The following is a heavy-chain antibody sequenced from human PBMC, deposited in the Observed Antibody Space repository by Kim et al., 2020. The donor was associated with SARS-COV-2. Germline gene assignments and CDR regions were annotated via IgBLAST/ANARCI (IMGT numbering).Heavy chain of an antibody. CDR3: AKDIGEGNGANWDGAFDI. D-gene: IGHD1-1*01. J-gene: IGHJ3*02. V-gene: IGHV3-43*01. Sequence: KGRFTISRDNSKNSLYLQMNSLRTEDTALYYCAKDIGEGNGANWDGAFDIWGQGTMVTVSS.